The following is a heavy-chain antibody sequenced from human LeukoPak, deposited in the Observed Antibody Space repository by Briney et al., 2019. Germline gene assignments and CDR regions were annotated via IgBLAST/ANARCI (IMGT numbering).Heavy chain of an antibody. CDR2: VSGSGSTT. CDR3: AGELSVSGDGVAV. D-gene: IGHD1-26*01. Sequence: GGSLRLSCAASGFIFSSHAMSWVRQAPGKGLEWVSVVSGSGSTTYYADSVKGRFTISRDNSKNWLYLQMNSLRDEDMAVYYCAGELSVSGDGVAVWGEGTTVTVP. CDR1: GFIFSSHA. V-gene: IGHV3-23*01. J-gene: IGHJ6*02.